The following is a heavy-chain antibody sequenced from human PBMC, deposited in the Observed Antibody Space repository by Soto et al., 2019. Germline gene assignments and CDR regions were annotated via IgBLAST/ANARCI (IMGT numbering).Heavy chain of an antibody. CDR1: GGTFSSYT. J-gene: IGHJ5*02. D-gene: IGHD4-17*01. CDR3: ARESGPHYYGEYGSGGKWFDP. CDR2: IIPILGIA. V-gene: IGHV1-69*08. Sequence: QVQLVQSGAEVKKPGSSVKVSCKASGGTFSSYTISWVRQAPGQGLECMGRIIPILGIANYAQQFQGRVTITADKSTRTAYKEQSSLISEDTAVYYCARESGPHYYGEYGSGGKWFDPWGQGTLVTVSS.